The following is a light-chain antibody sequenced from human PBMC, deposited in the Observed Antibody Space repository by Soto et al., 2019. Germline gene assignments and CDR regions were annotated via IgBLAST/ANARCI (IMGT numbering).Light chain of an antibody. CDR1: QSVSSN. J-gene: IGKJ1*01. CDR3: QQRSNWPIT. V-gene: IGKV3-15*01. Sequence: ETVMTQSPATLSVSPGERATLSCSASQSVSSNLAWYQQKPGQAPRLLIYGASTRATGIPARFSGSGSGTDFTLTISSLEPEDFAVYSCQQRSNWPITFGQGTKVDIK. CDR2: GAS.